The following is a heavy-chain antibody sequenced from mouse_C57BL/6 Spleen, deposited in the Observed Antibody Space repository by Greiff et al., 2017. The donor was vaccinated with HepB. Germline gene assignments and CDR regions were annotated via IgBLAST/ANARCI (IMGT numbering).Heavy chain of an antibody. CDR2: IDPENGDN. V-gene: IGHV14-4*01. CDR3: TTPPTYGIRLAWFAY. Sequence: VQLQQSGAELVRPGASVKLSCTASGFNIKDDYMHWVKQRPEQGLEWIGWIDPENGDNEYASKFQGKATITADTSSNTAYLQLSSLTSEDTAVYYCTTPPTYGIRLAWFAYWGQGTLVTVSA. CDR1: GFNIKDDY. D-gene: IGHD1-1*01. J-gene: IGHJ3*01.